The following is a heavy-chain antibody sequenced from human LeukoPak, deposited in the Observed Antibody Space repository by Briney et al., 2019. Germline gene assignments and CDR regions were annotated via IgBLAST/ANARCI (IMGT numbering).Heavy chain of an antibody. Sequence: GRSLRLSCAASGFTFSSYGMHWVRQAPGKGLEWVAVISYDGSNKYYADSVKGRFTISRDNSKNTLYLQMNSLRAEDTAVYYCAEVSQWELLAYYYGMDVWGQGTTVTVSS. CDR2: ISYDGSNK. CDR3: AEVSQWELLAYYYGMDV. V-gene: IGHV3-30*18. J-gene: IGHJ6*02. D-gene: IGHD1-26*01. CDR1: GFTFSSYG.